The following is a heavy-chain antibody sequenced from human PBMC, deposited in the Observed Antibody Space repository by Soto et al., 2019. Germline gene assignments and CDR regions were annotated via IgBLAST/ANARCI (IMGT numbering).Heavy chain of an antibody. V-gene: IGHV1-69*13. CDR2: IIPIFGTA. CDR3: GRTPGGSVPTIGGFDP. Sequence: ASVKVSCKASGGTFSSYAISWVRQAPGQGLEWMGGIIPIFGTANYAQKFQGRVTITADESTSTAYMELSSLRSEDTAVYYCGRTPGGSVPTIGGFDPWGQGTLVTVSS. D-gene: IGHD5-12*01. J-gene: IGHJ5*02. CDR1: GGTFSSYA.